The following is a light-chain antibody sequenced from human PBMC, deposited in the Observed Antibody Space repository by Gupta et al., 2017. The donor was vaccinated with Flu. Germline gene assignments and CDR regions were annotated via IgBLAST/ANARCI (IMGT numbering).Light chain of an antibody. V-gene: IGLV2-23*02. CDR3: CSYAGLNTWV. J-gene: IGLJ3*02. Sequence: QSALTQPASVSGSPGRSITISCIATGSAIASYNLLSWYQRHPGKAPKVIIYAVTKRPSGVSDRFTASRSGNTASLTISGLRAEDEADYYCCSYAGLNTWVFGGGTTVTVL. CDR2: AVT. CDR1: GSAIASYNL.